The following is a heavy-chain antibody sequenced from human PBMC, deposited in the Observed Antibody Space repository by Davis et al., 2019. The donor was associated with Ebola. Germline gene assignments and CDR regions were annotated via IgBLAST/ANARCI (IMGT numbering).Heavy chain of an antibody. CDR1: TFSFSHYW. CDR2: INSDGSST. D-gene: IGHD5-12*01. J-gene: IGHJ4*02. CDR3: VRAGNGYGLFDD. V-gene: IGHV3-74*01. Sequence: CTFSFSHYWMHWVGQAPGKGLVWVSRINSDGSSTSYADSVKGRFTISRDSAKNTLYLQMNSLRVEDTAVYYYVRAGNGYGLFDDWGQGTLVTVSS.